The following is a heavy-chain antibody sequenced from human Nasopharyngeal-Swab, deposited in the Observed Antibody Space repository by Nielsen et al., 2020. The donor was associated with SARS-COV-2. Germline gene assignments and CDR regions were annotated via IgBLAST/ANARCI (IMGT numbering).Heavy chain of an antibody. Sequence: ASVKVSCKVSGYTLTELSMHWVRQAPGKGLEWMGGFDPEDGETIYAQKFQGRVTMTEDTSTDTAYMELSSLRSEDTAVYYCAISPGYCSSTGCRGWFDPWGQGTLVTVSS. V-gene: IGHV1-24*01. D-gene: IGHD2-2*01. CDR1: GYTLTELS. CDR3: AISPGYCSSTGCRGWFDP. J-gene: IGHJ5*02. CDR2: FDPEDGET.